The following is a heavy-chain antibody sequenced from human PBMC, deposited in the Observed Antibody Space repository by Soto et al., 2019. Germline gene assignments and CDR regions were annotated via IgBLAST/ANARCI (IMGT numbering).Heavy chain of an antibody. CDR2: VSHDGRNT. Sequence: VQLVESGGGVVQPGRSLRLSCAAPGFTFSDYAMHWVRQAPGKGLEWVAVVSHDGRNTHYADSVKGRFTISRDSSKKTVSLEMTSLRAEDTAVYYCAKGGRQWLVTSDFNYWGQGALVTVSS. V-gene: IGHV3-30*18. D-gene: IGHD6-19*01. CDR1: GFTFSDYA. J-gene: IGHJ4*02. CDR3: AKGGRQWLVTSDFNY.